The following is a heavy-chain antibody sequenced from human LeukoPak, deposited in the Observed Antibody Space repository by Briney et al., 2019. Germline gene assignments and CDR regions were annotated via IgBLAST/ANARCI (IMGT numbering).Heavy chain of an antibody. CDR3: ARDRCSHGVCYKDY. Sequence: PGGSLRLSCTASGFTFSSFGMHWVRQAPGKGLEGVAVIWYDGSNKYYADYVKGRFTISRDNSKNTLYLQMNSLRAEATAVYYCARDRCSHGVCYKDYWGQGTLVTVSS. V-gene: IGHV3-33*08. J-gene: IGHJ4*02. D-gene: IGHD2-8*01. CDR1: GFTFSSFG. CDR2: IWYDGSNK.